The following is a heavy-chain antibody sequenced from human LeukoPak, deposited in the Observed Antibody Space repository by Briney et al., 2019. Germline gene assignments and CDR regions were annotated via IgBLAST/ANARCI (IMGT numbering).Heavy chain of an antibody. Sequence: GGSLRLSCAASGFTFSSYGMHWVRQAPGKGLEWVAVISYDGSNKYYADSVKGRFTISRDNSKNTLYLQMNSLRAEDTAVYYCAKNVGATSPYYYYYYMDVWGKGTTVTVSS. CDR2: ISYDGSNK. CDR1: GFTFSSYG. V-gene: IGHV3-30*18. CDR3: AKNVGATSPYYYYYYMDV. D-gene: IGHD1-26*01. J-gene: IGHJ6*03.